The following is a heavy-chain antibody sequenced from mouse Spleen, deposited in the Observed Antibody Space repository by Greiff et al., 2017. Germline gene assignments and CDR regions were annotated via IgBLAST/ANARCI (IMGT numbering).Heavy chain of an antibody. CDR1: GFTFSSYA. Sequence: EVQLVESGGGLVKPGGSLKLSCAASGFTFSSYAMSWVRQTPETRLEWVATISSGGSYTYYPDSVKGRFSISRDNAKNTLYLQMSSLRSEDTGMYYCARQGVYYDYDVGVFDYWGQGTTLTVSS. D-gene: IGHD2-4*01. V-gene: IGHV5-9-3*01. J-gene: IGHJ2*01. CDR2: ISSGGSYT. CDR3: ARQGVYYDYDVGVFDY.